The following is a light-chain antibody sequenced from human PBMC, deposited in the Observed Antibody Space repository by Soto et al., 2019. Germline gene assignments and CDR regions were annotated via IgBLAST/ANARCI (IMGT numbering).Light chain of an antibody. CDR3: LQDYNYPYT. CDR1: QGIRND. CDR2: AAS. J-gene: IGKJ2*01. V-gene: IGKV1-6*01. Sequence: AIQMTQSPSSLSASVGDRVTITCRASQGIRNDLGWYQQKPGKAPKLLIYAASSLQSGVPSRFSGSGSGTDFTLTITTLQPEDFATYYCLQDYNYPYTFGQGTKLEIK.